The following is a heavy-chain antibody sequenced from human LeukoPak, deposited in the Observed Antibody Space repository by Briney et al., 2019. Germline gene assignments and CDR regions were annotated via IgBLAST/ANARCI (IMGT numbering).Heavy chain of an antibody. CDR2: IYHSGST. Sequence: SETLSLTCTVSGYSISSGYYWGWIRQPPGKRLEWIGSIYHSGSTYYNPSLKSRVTISVDTSKNQFSLKLSSVTAADTAVYYCARVQYYDFWSGYYPRDWFDPWGQGTLVTVSS. D-gene: IGHD3-3*01. J-gene: IGHJ5*02. CDR1: GYSISSGYY. CDR3: ARVQYYDFWSGYYPRDWFDP. V-gene: IGHV4-38-2*02.